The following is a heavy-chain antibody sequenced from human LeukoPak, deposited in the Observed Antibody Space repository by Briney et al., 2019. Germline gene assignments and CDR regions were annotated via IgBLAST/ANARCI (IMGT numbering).Heavy chain of an antibody. V-gene: IGHV3-23*01. CDR1: GISVSSNY. CDR3: AKDTDTAMVMYYFHY. D-gene: IGHD5-18*01. Sequence: PGGSLRLSCAVSGISVSSNYMNWVRQAPGKGLEWVSAISGSGGSTYYADSVKGRFAISRDNSKNTLYLQMNSLRAEDTAVYYCAKDTDTAMVMYYFHYWGQGTLVTVSS. CDR2: ISGSGGST. J-gene: IGHJ4*02.